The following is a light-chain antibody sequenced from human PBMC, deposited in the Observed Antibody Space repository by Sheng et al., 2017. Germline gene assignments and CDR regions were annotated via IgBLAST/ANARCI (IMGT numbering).Light chain of an antibody. V-gene: IGLV2-23*02. CDR2: EVT. CDR3: FSYTTSSTYV. Sequence: QSALTQPASVSGSPGQSITIACTGTSNDVGSYKFVSWYQQYPGKAPRVMIYEVTKRPSGVSNRFSGSKSGNTASLTISGLQAEDEADYFCFSYTTSSTYVFGTGTKVTV. J-gene: IGLJ1*01. CDR1: SNDVGSYKF.